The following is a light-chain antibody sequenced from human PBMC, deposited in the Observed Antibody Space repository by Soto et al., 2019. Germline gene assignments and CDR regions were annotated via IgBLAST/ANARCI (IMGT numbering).Light chain of an antibody. Sequence: DIQMTQSPSSLSASVGDRVTITCRASRAINKYLAWYQQKPGKVPKLLIYDVSTLQSGVPSRFSGSGFGTDFILTISSLQPEDVATYYCQRYNNAPQAFGQGTKVEIK. CDR1: RAINKY. V-gene: IGKV1-27*01. CDR2: DVS. CDR3: QRYNNAPQA. J-gene: IGKJ1*01.